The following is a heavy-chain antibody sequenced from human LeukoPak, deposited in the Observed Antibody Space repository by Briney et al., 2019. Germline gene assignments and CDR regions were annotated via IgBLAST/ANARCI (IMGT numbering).Heavy chain of an antibody. D-gene: IGHD6-13*01. V-gene: IGHV3-21*01. CDR2: ISSSSSYI. J-gene: IGHJ4*02. CDR1: GFSFSIYS. Sequence: GGSLRLSCAASGFSFSIYSMNWVRQAPGKGLEWASSISSSSSYIYYADSVKGRFTISRDNAKNSLYLQMNSLRAEDTAVYYCAREGAAGYYFDYWGQGTLVTVSS. CDR3: AREGAAGYYFDY.